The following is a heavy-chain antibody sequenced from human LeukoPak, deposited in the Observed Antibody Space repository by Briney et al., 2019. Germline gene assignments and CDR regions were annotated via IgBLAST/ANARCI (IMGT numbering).Heavy chain of an antibody. CDR1: GGSISSYY. V-gene: IGHV4-59*01. CDR2: IYYSGST. D-gene: IGHD3-10*01. CDR3: ARGGFYYGSGSYYPANWFDP. J-gene: IGHJ5*02. Sequence: SETPSLTCTVSGGSISSYYWSWIRQPPGKGLEWIGYIYYSGSTNYNPSLKSRVTISVDTSKNQFSLKLSSVTAADTAVYYCARGGFYYGSGSYYPANWFDPWGQGTLVTVSS.